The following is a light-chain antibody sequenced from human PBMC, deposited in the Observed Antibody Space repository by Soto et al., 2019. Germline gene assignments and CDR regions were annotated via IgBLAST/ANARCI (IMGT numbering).Light chain of an antibody. V-gene: IGLV1-47*01. J-gene: IGLJ3*02. CDR2: RDN. Sequence: QAVVTQPPSASGTPGQRVTISCSGSSSNIGSNYIYWYQQLPGTAPKLLIFRDNQRPPGVPDRFSGSKSGSSASLAISGLRSEDEADYYCAAWDDSLRGRLFGGGTKLTVL. CDR3: AAWDDSLRGRL. CDR1: SSNIGSNY.